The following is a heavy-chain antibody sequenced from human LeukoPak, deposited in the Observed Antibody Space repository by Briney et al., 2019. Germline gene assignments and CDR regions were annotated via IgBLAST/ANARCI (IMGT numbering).Heavy chain of an antibody. Sequence: GESLKISCAGITFRSYAMTWVRQAPGKGLEWVSGISGSGADTYYADSVRGRFTVSRDNSNSTLYLQMNSLRAEDTAVYYCVKDRVPNAIWWGQGTLVTVSS. CDR2: ISGSGADT. J-gene: IGHJ4*02. CDR1: GITFRSYA. D-gene: IGHD2-2*01. CDR3: VKDRVPNAIW. V-gene: IGHV3-23*01.